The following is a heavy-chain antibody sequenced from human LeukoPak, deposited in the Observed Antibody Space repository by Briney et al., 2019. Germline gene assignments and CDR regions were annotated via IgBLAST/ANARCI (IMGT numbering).Heavy chain of an antibody. J-gene: IGHJ4*02. V-gene: IGHV1-69*05. CDR3: ARDSFGATLALDY. Sequence: ASVKVSCKASGGTFSSYAISWVRQAPGQGLEWMGGIIPIFGTANYAQKFQGRVTITTDESTSTAYMELSSLRSEDTAVYYCARDSFGATLALDYWGQGTQVTVSS. CDR2: IIPIFGTA. D-gene: IGHD3-10*01. CDR1: GGTFSSYA.